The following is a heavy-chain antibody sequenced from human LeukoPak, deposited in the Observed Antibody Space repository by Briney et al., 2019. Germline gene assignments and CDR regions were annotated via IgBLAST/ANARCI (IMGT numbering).Heavy chain of an antibody. CDR2: IYYSGSN. Sequence: PAETLSLTCTVSGGSISSYYWSWIRQPPGKGLEWIGYIYYSGSNNYNPPLNSPVTISVDTSQKQFSPKLTSVTAADSAAYIRASGSAVAAAGAYWGQGTMVTVSS. CDR1: GGSISSYY. V-gene: IGHV4-59*01. CDR3: ASGSAVAAAGAY. J-gene: IGHJ4*02. D-gene: IGHD6-13*01.